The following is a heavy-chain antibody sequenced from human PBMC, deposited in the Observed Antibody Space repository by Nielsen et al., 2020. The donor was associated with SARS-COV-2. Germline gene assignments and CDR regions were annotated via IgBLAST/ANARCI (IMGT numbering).Heavy chain of an antibody. V-gene: IGHV1-2*06. CDR2: INPNSGGT. D-gene: IGHD2-2*02. CDR3: ARIPDCSSTSCYNDGMDV. Sequence: WVRQAPGQGLEWMGRINPNSGGTNYAQKFQGRVTMTRDTSISTAYMELSRLRPDDTAVYYCARIPDCSSTSCYNDGMDVWGQGTTVTVSS. J-gene: IGHJ6*02.